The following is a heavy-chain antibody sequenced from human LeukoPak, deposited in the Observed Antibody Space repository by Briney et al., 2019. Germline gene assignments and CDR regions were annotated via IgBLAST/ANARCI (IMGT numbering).Heavy chain of an antibody. J-gene: IGHJ4*02. V-gene: IGHV1-18*01. D-gene: IGHD3-3*01. Sequence: ASVKVSCKASGYTFTSYGISWVRQAPGQGLGWMGWICVYNGNTNYAQKLQGRVTMTTDTSTSTAYMELRSLRSDDTAVYYCARYADYDFWGGIDYWGQGTLVTVSS. CDR1: GYTFTSYG. CDR2: ICVYNGNT. CDR3: ARYADYDFWGGIDY.